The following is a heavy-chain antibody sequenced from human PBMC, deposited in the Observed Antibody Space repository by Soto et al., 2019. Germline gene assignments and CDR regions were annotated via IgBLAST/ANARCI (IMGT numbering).Heavy chain of an antibody. CDR3: ARHGPLSNNWNQLDY. CDR1: GGSISSSPYY. V-gene: IGHV4-39*01. D-gene: IGHD1-1*01. J-gene: IGHJ4*02. CDR2: IYYNGNT. Sequence: QLQLQESGPGLVKPSETLSLTCTVSGGSISSSPYYWGWIRQPPGKGLEWIGNIYYNGNTFYNPSLKSRVTISVDTSKNQFSLQLSSVTAADTTVYYCARHGPLSNNWNQLDYWGQGTLVTVSS.